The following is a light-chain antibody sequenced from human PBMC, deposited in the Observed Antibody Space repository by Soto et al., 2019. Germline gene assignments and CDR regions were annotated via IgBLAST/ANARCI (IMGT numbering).Light chain of an antibody. CDR3: QQYNNWPPMST. CDR1: QNFGRN. CDR2: GTS. J-gene: IGKJ2*01. V-gene: IGKV3-15*01. Sequence: EIVMTQSPDTLSVSPGERATLSCRASQNFGRNVAWYQQRPGQAPRLLIHGTSTRAADIPARISGSVSGTEFTLTINSLQPEDFVIYYCQQYNNWPPMSTFGQGTKLEMK.